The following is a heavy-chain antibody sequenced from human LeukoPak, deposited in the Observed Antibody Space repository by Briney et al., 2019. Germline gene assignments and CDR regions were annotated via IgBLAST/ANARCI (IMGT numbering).Heavy chain of an antibody. CDR2: ISDSGGAI. J-gene: IGHJ4*02. V-gene: IGHV3-23*01. Sequence: GGSLRLSCAASGFTFRTYALNWVRQAPGKGLEWVSAISDSGGAIYYADSVKGRFTVSGDNSKNSLFLQMNSLRAEDTAVYYCARIGSAAFTDYWGQGTLVTVSS. CDR3: ARIGSAAFTDY. D-gene: IGHD3-3*02. CDR1: GFTFRTYA.